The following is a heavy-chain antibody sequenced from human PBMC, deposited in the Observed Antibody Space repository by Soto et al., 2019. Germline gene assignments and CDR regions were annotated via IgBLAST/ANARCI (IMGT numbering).Heavy chain of an antibody. V-gene: IGHV1-69*13. CDR2: IIPIFGTA. D-gene: IGHD2-21*02. J-gene: IGHJ4*02. Sequence: ASVKVSCKASGGTFSSYAISWVRQAPGQGLEWMGGIIPIFGTANYAQKFQGRVTITADESTSTAYMELSSLRSEDTAVYYCAREPLRRGGNSNFDYWGQGTLVTVSS. CDR1: GGTFSSYA. CDR3: AREPLRRGGNSNFDY.